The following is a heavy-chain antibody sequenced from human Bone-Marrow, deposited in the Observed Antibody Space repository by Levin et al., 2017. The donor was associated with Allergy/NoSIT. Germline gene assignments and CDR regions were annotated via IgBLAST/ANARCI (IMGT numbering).Heavy chain of an antibody. Sequence: QPGGSLRLSCAASGFTVSSTYLSWVRQAPGKGLEWVSFIYSGGNTYYADSVRGRFTISRDISKNTLYLQMNSLRAEDTAVYYCARASTRCSSPPCFFDCWGQGTLVTVSS. CDR1: GFTVSSTY. V-gene: IGHV3-53*01. CDR3: ARASTRCSSPPCFFDC. CDR2: IYSGGNT. D-gene: IGHD2-2*01. J-gene: IGHJ4*02.